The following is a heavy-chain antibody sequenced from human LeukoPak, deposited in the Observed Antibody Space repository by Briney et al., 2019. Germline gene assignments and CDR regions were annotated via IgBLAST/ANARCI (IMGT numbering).Heavy chain of an antibody. CDR2: IYYSGST. V-gene: IGHV4-39*07. J-gene: IGHJ4*02. D-gene: IGHD2-21*02. CDR3: ASAYCGGDCYVDY. Sequence: PSETLSLTCTVPGGSISSSSYYWGWIRQPPGKGLEWIGSIYYSGSTYYNPSLKSRVTISVDTSKNQFSLKLSSVTAADTAVYYCASAYCGGDCYVDYWGQGTLVTVSS. CDR1: GGSISSSSYY.